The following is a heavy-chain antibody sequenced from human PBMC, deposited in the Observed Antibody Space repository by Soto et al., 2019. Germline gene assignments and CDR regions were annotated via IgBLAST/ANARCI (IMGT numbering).Heavy chain of an antibody. Sequence: ASVKVSCKASGYTFTGYYMHLVRQAPGQGLEWMGWINPNSGGTNYAQKFQGRVTMTRDTSISTAYMELSRLRSDDTAVYYCARDLYYYDSSGYYDYWGQGTLVTVSS. V-gene: IGHV1-2*02. CDR3: ARDLYYYDSSGYYDY. CDR2: INPNSGGT. J-gene: IGHJ4*02. D-gene: IGHD3-22*01. CDR1: GYTFTGYY.